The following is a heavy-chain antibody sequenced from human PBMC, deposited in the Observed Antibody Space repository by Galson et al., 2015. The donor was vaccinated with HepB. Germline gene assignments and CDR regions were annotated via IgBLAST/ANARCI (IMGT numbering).Heavy chain of an antibody. CDR2: ISYDGSNK. CDR3: AKDVWETDS. Sequence: SLRLSCAASGFTFSSYAMHWVRQAPGKGLEWVAVISYDGSNKYYADSVKGRFTISRDNSQNTLYLQMNSLRPEDTAMYYCAKDVWETDSWGQGTLVTVSS. CDR1: GFTFSSYA. V-gene: IGHV3-30*18. D-gene: IGHD2-8*01. J-gene: IGHJ5*01.